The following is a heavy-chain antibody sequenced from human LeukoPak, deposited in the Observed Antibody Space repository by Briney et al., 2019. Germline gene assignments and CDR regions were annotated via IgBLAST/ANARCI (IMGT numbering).Heavy chain of an antibody. V-gene: IGHV3-33*01. J-gene: IGHJ4*02. CDR2: ILYDGSNE. Sequence: PGRSLRLSCAASGFTFSRYGMHWVRQAPGKGLEWVAVILYDGSNEYYADSVKGRFTIFRDNSKNTLHLQMNSLRAEDTAVYYCARPLVGDALDYWGQGTLVTVSS. D-gene: IGHD1-26*01. CDR3: ARPLVGDALDY. CDR1: GFTFSRYG.